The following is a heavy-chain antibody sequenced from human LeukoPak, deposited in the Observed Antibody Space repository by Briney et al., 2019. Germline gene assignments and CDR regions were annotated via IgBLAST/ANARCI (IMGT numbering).Heavy chain of an antibody. CDR1: GVSVRSYY. CDR2: IYYSGNT. J-gene: IGHJ4*02. V-gene: IGHV4-59*02. Sequence: ASETLSLTCTVSGVSVRSYYWSWIRQPPGKGLEWIAYIYYSGNTKYNPSLKSRATIFVDTSKNQFSLDLESVTAADTAVYYCARAKGDYWGQGTLVTVSS. CDR3: ARAKGDY.